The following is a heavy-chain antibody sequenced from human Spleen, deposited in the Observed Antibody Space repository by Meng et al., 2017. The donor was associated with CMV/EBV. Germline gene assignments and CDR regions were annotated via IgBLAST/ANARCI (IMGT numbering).Heavy chain of an antibody. CDR3: ARVAAAGRGMDV. CDR2: INQDGSQK. V-gene: IGHV3-7*04. J-gene: IGHJ6*02. Sequence: GESLKISCAASGFTFSSYAMSWVRQAPGKGLEWVANINQDGSQKNYVDSVKGRFTISRDNAKNSLFLQMNSLRAEDTAVYYCARVAAAGRGMDVWGQGTTVTVSS. CDR1: GFTFSSYA. D-gene: IGHD6-13*01.